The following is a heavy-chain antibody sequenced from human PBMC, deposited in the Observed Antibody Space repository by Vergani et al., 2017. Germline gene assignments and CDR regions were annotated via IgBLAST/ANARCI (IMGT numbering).Heavy chain of an antibody. D-gene: IGHD3-22*01. J-gene: IGHJ5*02. CDR3: ARCFRDEGMIYGGTVENWFDP. Sequence: QLQLQESGPGLVKPSETLSLTCTVSGGSITYGAFYWGWIRQSPGKGLEWIGSIYYSENKFYNPSLESRVTLFIDTTKNQFSLKLKSVTAADTAVYYCARCFRDEGMIYGGTVENWFDPWGQGTLVTVSS. V-gene: IGHV4-39*01. CDR1: GGSITYGAFY. CDR2: IYYSENK.